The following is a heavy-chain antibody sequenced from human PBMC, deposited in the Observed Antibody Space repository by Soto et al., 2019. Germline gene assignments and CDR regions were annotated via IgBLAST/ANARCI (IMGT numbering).Heavy chain of an antibody. CDR3: ASDLHGDPYY. Sequence: QVQLVQSGAEVKKPGASVKVSCKASGYTFTSYGISWVRQAPGQGLAWMGWISAYNGNTNYAQKLQGRVTMTTETSTSTAYRELRSLGADDTAVYYCASDLHGDPYYWGQGTLVTVSS. CDR1: GYTFTSYG. D-gene: IGHD4-17*01. CDR2: ISAYNGNT. V-gene: IGHV1-18*01. J-gene: IGHJ4*02.